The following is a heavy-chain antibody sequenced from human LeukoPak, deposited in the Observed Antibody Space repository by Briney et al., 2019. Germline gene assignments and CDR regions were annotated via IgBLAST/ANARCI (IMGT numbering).Heavy chain of an antibody. J-gene: IGHJ4*02. Sequence: GGSLRLSCAASGFTFSSYGMHWVRQAPGKGLEWVAFIRYDGSNKYYADSVKGRFTISRDNSKNTLYLQMNSLRAEDTAVYYCAKGVYNWNSPFDYWGQGTLVTVSS. CDR2: IRYDGSNK. CDR3: AKGVYNWNSPFDY. V-gene: IGHV3-30*02. CDR1: GFTFSSYG. D-gene: IGHD1-7*01.